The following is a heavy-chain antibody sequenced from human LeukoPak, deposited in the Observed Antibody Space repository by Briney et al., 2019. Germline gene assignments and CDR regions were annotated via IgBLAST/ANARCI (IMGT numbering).Heavy chain of an antibody. CDR2: ISANNGNT. Sequence: ASVKVSCKASGYTFTGYYMHWVRQAPGQGLEWMGWISANNGNTNYAQKFQGRVTMTTDTSTTTAYMELRSLRSDDTAVYYCARGRSGFWWFDYWGQGTLVTVSS. CDR1: GYTFTGYY. D-gene: IGHD2-8*02. CDR3: ARGRSGFWWFDY. J-gene: IGHJ4*02. V-gene: IGHV1-18*04.